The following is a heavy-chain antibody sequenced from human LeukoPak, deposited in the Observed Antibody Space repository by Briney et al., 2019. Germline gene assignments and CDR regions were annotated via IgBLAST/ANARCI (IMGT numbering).Heavy chain of an antibody. V-gene: IGHV4-30-4*01. CDR1: GGSISSGDYY. Sequence: SQTLSLTCTVSGGSISSGDYYWSWIRQPPGKGLEWIGYIYYSGSTCYNPSLKSRVTISVDASKNQFSLKLSSVTAADTAVYYCARDLVVVVPAAIVGTLPGGYYYYGMDVWGQGTSVTVS. CDR3: ARDLVVVVPAAIVGTLPGGYYYYGMDV. J-gene: IGHJ6*02. D-gene: IGHD2-2*02. CDR2: IYYSGST.